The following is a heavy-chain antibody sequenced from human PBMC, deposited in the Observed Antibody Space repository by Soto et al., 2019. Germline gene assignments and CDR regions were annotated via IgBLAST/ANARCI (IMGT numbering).Heavy chain of an antibody. J-gene: IGHJ6*02. Sequence: SETLSLTCTVSGGSISSYYWSWIRQPPGKGLEWIGYIYYSGSTNYNPSLKSRVTISVDTSKNQFSLKLSSVTAADTAVYYCARERYYGMDVWGQGTTVTVSS. CDR2: IYYSGST. CDR1: GGSISSYY. CDR3: ARERYYGMDV. V-gene: IGHV4-59*01.